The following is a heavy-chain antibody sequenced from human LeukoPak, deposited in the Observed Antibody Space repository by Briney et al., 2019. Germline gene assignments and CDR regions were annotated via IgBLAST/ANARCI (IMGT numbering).Heavy chain of an antibody. D-gene: IGHD6-19*01. J-gene: IGHJ4*02. Sequence: GGSLRLSCAASGFTFNNYAMSWVRQAPGKGLEWVSTISGSGGSTYYANSVKGRFTISRDSSKNTLYLQMISLRAEDTAVYYYANQGGSSGWYYFDYWGQGTLVTVSS. CDR2: ISGSGGST. V-gene: IGHV3-23*01. CDR3: ANQGGSSGWYYFDY. CDR1: GFTFNNYA.